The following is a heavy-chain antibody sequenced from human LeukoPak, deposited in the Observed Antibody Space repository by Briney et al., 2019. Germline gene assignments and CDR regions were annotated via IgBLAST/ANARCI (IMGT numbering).Heavy chain of an antibody. CDR2: ISGSGGST. CDR3: ANTLWLRGHY. V-gene: IGHV3-23*01. CDR1: GLTFSSYS. D-gene: IGHD5-18*01. Sequence: GGSLRLSCAASGLTFSSYSMIWVRQAPGKGLEWVSAISGSGGSTYYADSVKGRFTISRDNSKNTLYLQMNSLRAEDTAVYYCANTLWLRGHYWGQGTLVTVSS. J-gene: IGHJ4*02.